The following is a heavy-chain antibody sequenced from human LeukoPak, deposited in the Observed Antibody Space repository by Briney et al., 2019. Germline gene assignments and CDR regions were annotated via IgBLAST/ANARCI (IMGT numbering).Heavy chain of an antibody. CDR1: GFTFSTYW. V-gene: IGHV3-74*01. CDR2: LSPDGSSS. Sequence: GGSLRLSCAASGFTFSTYWMHWVRQAPGKGLVWVSRLSPDGSSSIYADSVKGRFTVSRDNAKNTLYLQMNSLRADDTAVYYCVRDASWGQGTLVTVSS. J-gene: IGHJ4*02. CDR3: VRDAS.